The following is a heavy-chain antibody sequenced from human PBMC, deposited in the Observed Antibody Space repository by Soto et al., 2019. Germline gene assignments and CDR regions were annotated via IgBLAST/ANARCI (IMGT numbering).Heavy chain of an antibody. D-gene: IGHD6-6*01. CDR1: GGTFSSYA. Sequence: SVKVSCKASGGTFSSYAISWVRQAPGQGLEWMGGIIPIFGTANYAQKFQGRVTITADEFTSTAYMELSSLRSEDTAVYYCARKVLPPYSSFYYYYGMDVWGQGTTVTVSS. V-gene: IGHV1-69*13. CDR3: ARKVLPPYSSFYYYYGMDV. CDR2: IIPIFGTA. J-gene: IGHJ6*02.